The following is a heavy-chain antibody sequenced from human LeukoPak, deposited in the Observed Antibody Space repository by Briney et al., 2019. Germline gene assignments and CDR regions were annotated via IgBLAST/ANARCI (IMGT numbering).Heavy chain of an antibody. V-gene: IGHV4-39*07. CDR2: IYSSGHT. CDR3: VADPINFDF. Sequence: SSETLSLTCTVSGVSISGTTYCWAWIRQPPGKGLEWIVSIYSSGHTIYNASLKSRITISVDGSENQFSLNLRSVTAADTAVYYCVADPINFDFWGQGNLVTVSS. J-gene: IGHJ4*02. CDR1: GVSISGTTYC.